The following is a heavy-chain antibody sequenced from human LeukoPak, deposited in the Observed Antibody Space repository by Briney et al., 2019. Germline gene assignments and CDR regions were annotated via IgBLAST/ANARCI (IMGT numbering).Heavy chain of an antibody. CDR3: ARMFPGGGGFDY. V-gene: IGHV3-30-3*01. D-gene: IGHD3-16*01. CDR1: GFTSSSYA. Sequence: GGSLRLSCAASGFTSSSYAMHWVRQAPGKGLEWVAVISYDGSNKYYADSVKGRFTISRDNSKNTLYLQMNSPRAEDTAVYYCARMFPGGGGFDYWGQGTLVTVSS. CDR2: ISYDGSNK. J-gene: IGHJ4*02.